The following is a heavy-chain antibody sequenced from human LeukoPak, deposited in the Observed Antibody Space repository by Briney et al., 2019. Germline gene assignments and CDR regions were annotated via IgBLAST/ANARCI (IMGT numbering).Heavy chain of an antibody. J-gene: IGHJ4*02. CDR3: AKDVTSGAAAGTHFDY. D-gene: IGHD6-13*01. V-gene: IGHV3-23*01. Sequence: GGSLRLSCAASGFTFSSYAMSWVRQAPGKGLEWVSAISGSGGSTYYADSVKGRFTISRDNSKNTLYLQMNSLRAEDTAVYYCAKDVTSGAAAGTHFDYWGQGTLVTVSS. CDR1: GFTFSSYA. CDR2: ISGSGGST.